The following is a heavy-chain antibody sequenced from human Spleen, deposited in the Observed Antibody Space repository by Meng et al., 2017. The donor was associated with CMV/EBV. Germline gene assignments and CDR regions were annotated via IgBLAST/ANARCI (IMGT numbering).Heavy chain of an antibody. CDR1: GFTFSSDA. V-gene: IGHV3-23*01. D-gene: IGHD3-22*01. Sequence: EVQLLESGGGLVQPGGSLRPSWAASGFTFSSDAMSWVRQAPGKGLEWVSAISGSGGSTYYADSVKGRFTISRDNSKNTLYLQMNSLRAEDTAVYYCAKDYDSSGYYFHDYWGQGTLVTVSS. CDR3: AKDYDSSGYYFHDY. J-gene: IGHJ4*02. CDR2: ISGSGGST.